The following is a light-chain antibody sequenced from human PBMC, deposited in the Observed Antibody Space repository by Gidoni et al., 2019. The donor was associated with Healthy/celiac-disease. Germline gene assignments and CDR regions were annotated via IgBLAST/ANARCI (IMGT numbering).Light chain of an antibody. CDR2: DAS. J-gene: IGKJ4*01. V-gene: IGKV3-11*01. CDR3: HQRSNWPLT. Sequence: EIVLTQSPATLSWSPGERATLSCRASQSASSYLAWYQPKPGQAPRLLISDASNRATGIPARFSGSVYGTAFTLTIISLEPQDFAFYYCHQRSNWPLTFGGXTKVEIK. CDR1: QSASSY.